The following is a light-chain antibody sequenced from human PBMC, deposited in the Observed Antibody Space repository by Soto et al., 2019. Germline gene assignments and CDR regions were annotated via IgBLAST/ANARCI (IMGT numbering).Light chain of an antibody. CDR2: GAY. CDR3: QQYNNWPAIT. Sequence: EIVMTQSPATMSVSPGERATLSCRASQSVSSNLAWYQQKPGQAPRLIIYGAYTRATGIPARFGGSGSGTEFTLTISSLQSEDFAVYYCQQYNNWPAITCGQGTRLEIK. J-gene: IGKJ5*01. CDR1: QSVSSN. V-gene: IGKV3-15*01.